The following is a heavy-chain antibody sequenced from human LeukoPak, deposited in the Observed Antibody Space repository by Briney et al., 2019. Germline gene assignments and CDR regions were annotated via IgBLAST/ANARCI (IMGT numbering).Heavy chain of an antibody. CDR2: INNDGSST. CDR3: AGTYWADY. J-gene: IGHJ4*02. V-gene: IGHV3-74*01. Sequence: GGSLRLSCSASGFPFSSYAMHWVRQAPGKGLVWVSRINNDGSSTNYADSVKGRFTISRDNAKNTLYLQMNSLRADDTAVYYCAGTYWADYWGQGTLVTVSS. D-gene: IGHD2-8*02. CDR1: GFPFSSYA.